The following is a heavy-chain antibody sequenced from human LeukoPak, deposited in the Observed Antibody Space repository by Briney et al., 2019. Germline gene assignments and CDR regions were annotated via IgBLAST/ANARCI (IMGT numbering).Heavy chain of an antibody. J-gene: IGHJ6*03. Sequence: ASVKVSCKASGYTFTSYAMNRVRQAPGQGLEWMGWINTNTGNPTYAQGFTGRFVFSLDTSVSTAYLQISSLKAEDTAVYYCARDRSDSGSYFLAYYYYYMDVWGKGTTVIVSS. CDR3: ARDRSDSGSYFLAYYYYYMDV. D-gene: IGHD1-26*01. CDR1: GYTFTSYA. V-gene: IGHV7-4-1*02. CDR2: INTNTGNP.